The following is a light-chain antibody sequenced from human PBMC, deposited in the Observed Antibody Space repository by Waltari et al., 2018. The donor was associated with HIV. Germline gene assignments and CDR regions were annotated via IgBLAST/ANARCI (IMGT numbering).Light chain of an antibody. CDR3: CSYGGSSTWV. CDR2: EAV. CDR1: SSDVGNYNL. Sequence: QSALTQPASVSGSPGQSITISCTGTSSDVGNYNLVSWYQQYPGKAPKLMIYEAVKRPSGVSNRIPASKSCNTASLTISGLQAEDEADYYCCSYGGSSTWVFGGGTKLTVL. J-gene: IGLJ3*02. V-gene: IGLV2-23*01.